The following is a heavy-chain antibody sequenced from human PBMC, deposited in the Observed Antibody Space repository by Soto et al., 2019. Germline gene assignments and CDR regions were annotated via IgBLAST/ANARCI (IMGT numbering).Heavy chain of an antibody. CDR2: ISYDGSNK. D-gene: IGHD3-10*01. V-gene: IGHV3-30-3*01. J-gene: IGHJ4*02. Sequence: GGSLRLSCAASGFTFSSYDIHWVRQAPGKGLEWVAVISYDGSNKYYADSVKDRFTISRDNSKSTLYLQMNSLRAEDTAVYYCARSSSGNYYLASLDYWGQGTLVTVSS. CDR3: ARSSSGNYYLASLDY. CDR1: GFTFSSYD.